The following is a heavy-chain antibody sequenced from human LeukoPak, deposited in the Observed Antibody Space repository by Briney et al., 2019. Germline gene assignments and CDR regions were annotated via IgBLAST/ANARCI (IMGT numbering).Heavy chain of an antibody. V-gene: IGHV3-74*01. CDR2: INPDGSTT. J-gene: IGHJ4*02. CDR3: ARVQLELSD. CDR1: GFTFSRYW. Sequence: PGGSLRLSCAASGFTFSRYWIHWVRQAPGKGLEWVSRINPDGSTTTYADSVKGRFTISRDNVKNTVYLQMNSLRVEDTAVYYCARVQLELSDWGQGTLVTVSS. D-gene: IGHD1-1*01.